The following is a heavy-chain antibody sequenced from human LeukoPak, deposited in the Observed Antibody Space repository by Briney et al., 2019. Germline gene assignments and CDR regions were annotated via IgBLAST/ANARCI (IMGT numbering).Heavy chain of an antibody. CDR2: ADPEDGET. J-gene: IGHJ4*02. D-gene: IGHD5-12*01. Sequence: ATVKISCKVSGYTFTDYYMHWVQQAPGKGLEWMGLADPEDGETIYAEKFQGRVTITADTSTDTAYMELSSLRSEDTAVYYCATDPPYSGYDYRGSRSWYQSDYWGQGTLVTVSS. V-gene: IGHV1-69-2*01. CDR3: ATDPPYSGYDYRGSRSWYQSDY. CDR1: GYTFTDYY.